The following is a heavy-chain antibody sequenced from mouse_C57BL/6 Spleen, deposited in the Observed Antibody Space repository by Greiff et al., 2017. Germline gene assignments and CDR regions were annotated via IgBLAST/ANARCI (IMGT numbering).Heavy chain of an antibody. J-gene: IGHJ3*01. V-gene: IGHV5-4*01. CDR3: ARDPPLAWFAY. Sequence: EVKLMESGGGLVKPGGSLKLSCAASGFTFSSYAMSWVRQTPEKRLEWVATISDGGSYTYYPDNVKGRFTISRDNAKNNLYLQMSHLKSEDTAMDYCARDPPLAWFAYWGQGTLVTVSA. CDR2: ISDGGSYT. CDR1: GFTFSSYA.